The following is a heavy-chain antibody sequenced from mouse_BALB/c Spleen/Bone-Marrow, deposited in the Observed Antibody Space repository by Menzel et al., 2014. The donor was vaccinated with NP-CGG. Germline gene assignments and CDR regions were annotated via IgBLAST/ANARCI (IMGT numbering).Heavy chain of an antibody. CDR3: AGSTPLAY. CDR2: IYPGDDDT. Sequence: QVQLKESGAELVRPGSSVKISCKASGYAFSRSWMNWVKQRPGQGLEWIGQIYPGDDDTNYSGKFKGRATLTADKSSGTAYMQLGRLTSEDSAVYFCAGSTPLAYWGQGTLVTVSA. D-gene: IGHD1-1*01. V-gene: IGHV1-80*01. J-gene: IGHJ3*01. CDR1: GYAFSRSW.